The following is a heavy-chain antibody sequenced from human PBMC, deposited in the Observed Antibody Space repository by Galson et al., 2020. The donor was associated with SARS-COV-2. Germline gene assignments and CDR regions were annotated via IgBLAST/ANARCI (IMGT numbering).Heavy chain of an antibody. CDR1: GFTFSSYS. D-gene: IGHD3-16*02. J-gene: IGHJ4*02. V-gene: IGHV3-21*01. CDR2: ISSSSSYI. Sequence: NSGGSLRLSCAASGFTFSSYSMNWVRQAPGKGLEWVSSISSSSSYIYYADSVKGRFTISRDNAKNSLYLQMNSLRAEDTAVYYCASSYDYVWGSYRYPDYWGQGTLVTVSS. CDR3: ASSYDYVWGSYRYPDY.